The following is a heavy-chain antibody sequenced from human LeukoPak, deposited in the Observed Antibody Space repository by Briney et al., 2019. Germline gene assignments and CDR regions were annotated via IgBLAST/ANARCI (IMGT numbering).Heavy chain of an antibody. CDR2: NSGSGGGT. J-gene: IGHJ4*02. CDR3: AKVIVSVDTAIDY. Sequence: PGGSLRPSCAASGFTFSSYAMTWVRQAPGQGLEWVSGNSGSGGGTYYADSVKGRFTISRDNSKNTLYLQMNSLRAEDTAVYYCAKVIVSVDTAIDYWGQGTLVTVSS. V-gene: IGHV3-23*01. CDR1: GFTFSSYA. D-gene: IGHD5-18*01.